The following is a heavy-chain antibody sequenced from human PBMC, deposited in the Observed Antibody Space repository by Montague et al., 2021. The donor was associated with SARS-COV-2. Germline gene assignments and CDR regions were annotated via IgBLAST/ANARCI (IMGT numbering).Heavy chain of an antibody. J-gene: IGHJ6*03. V-gene: IGHV4-34*01. CDR2: INHGGST. CDR3: ARLRDGVVPSPILGVGPYYSYYYMDV. CDR1: GTSFSSYY. D-gene: IGHD3-10*01. Sequence: SETLSLTCAVHGTSFSSYYWNWIRQPPGKGLEWIGEINHGGSTKYSPSLKSRLTISADTSKNQFSLKLTSVAAADTAVYYCARLRDGVVPSPILGVGPYYSYYYMDVGGRGTTVTVSS.